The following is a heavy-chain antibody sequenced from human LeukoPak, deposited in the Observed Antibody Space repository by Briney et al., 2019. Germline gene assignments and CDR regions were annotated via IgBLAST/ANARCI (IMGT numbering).Heavy chain of an antibody. J-gene: IGHJ4*02. V-gene: IGHV1-2*06. CDR1: GYTFTGYY. CDR2: INPNSGGT. CDR3: ARLSPGWAVAGRTGLKLDY. D-gene: IGHD6-19*01. Sequence: ASVKVSCKASGYTFTGYYMHWVRQAPGQGLEWMGRINPNSGGTNYAQKFQGRVIMTRDTSISTAYMELSRLRSDDTAVYYCARLSPGWAVAGRTGLKLDYWGQGTLVTVSS.